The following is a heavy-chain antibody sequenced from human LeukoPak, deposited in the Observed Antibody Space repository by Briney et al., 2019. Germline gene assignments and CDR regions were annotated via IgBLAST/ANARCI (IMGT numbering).Heavy chain of an antibody. CDR1: GFTFSNAW. V-gene: IGHV3-15*01. Sequence: GGSLRLSCAASGFTFSNAWMSWVRQAPGKGLEWVGRIKSKTDGGTTDYAAPVKGRFTISRDDSKNTAYLQMNSLKTEDTAVYYCARDGVAASFDYWGQGTLVTVSS. D-gene: IGHD2-15*01. CDR3: ARDGVAASFDY. J-gene: IGHJ4*02. CDR2: IKSKTDGGTT.